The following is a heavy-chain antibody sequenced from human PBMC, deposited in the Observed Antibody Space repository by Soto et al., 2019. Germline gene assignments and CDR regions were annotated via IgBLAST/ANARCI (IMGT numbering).Heavy chain of an antibody. CDR3: VIGQKTDTRYLLSV. J-gene: IGHJ3*01. Sequence: GSAGKASSKACGYTFAGYGTSSVRQAPGQGLEWMGWISSYNSNTKYAQKFQGRVTMTADTFTSSAYMELRGLTSDDTAVYYCVIGQKTDTRYLLSVRAQGTTVLGSS. CDR2: ISSYNSNT. V-gene: IGHV1-18*01. D-gene: IGHD1-26*01. CDR1: GYTFAGYG.